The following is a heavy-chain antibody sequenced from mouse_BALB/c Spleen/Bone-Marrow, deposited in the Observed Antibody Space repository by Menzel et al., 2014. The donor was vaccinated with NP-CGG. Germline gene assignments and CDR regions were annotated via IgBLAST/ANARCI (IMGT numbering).Heavy chain of an antibody. Sequence: EVKLQESGPGLVKPSQSLSLTCTVTGYSITSDYAWNWIRQFPGNKLEWMGYISYSGSTSYNPSLESRISITRDTSKNQFFLQLNSVTTEDTATYYCARKALYYAMDYWGQGTSVTVSS. CDR3: ARKALYYAMDY. CDR1: GYSITSDYA. CDR2: ISYSGST. J-gene: IGHJ4*01. V-gene: IGHV3-2*02.